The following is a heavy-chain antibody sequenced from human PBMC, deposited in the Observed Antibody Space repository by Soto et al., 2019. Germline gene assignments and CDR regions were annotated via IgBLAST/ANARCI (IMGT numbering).Heavy chain of an antibody. J-gene: IGHJ4*02. CDR2: INHSGST. Sequence: SETLSLTCPVYGGSFSGYYWSWIRQPPGKGLDLIGEINHSGSTNYNPSLKSRVTISEDTSNNHFSLKLITVTAEDTAVYDWAREGYNFWSEYCPTRPDFDYRSQRTPVTVSS. V-gene: IGHV4-34*01. CDR3: AREGYNFWSEYCPTRPDFDY. D-gene: IGHD3-3*01. CDR1: GGSFSGYY.